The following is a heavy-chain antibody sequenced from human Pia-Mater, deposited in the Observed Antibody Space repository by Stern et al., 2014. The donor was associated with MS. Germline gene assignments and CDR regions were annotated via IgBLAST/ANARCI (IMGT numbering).Heavy chain of an antibody. V-gene: IGHV4-4*02. D-gene: IGHD3-16*01. CDR3: ARGGGTHSPTYDY. Sequence: QVQLQESGPGLVKPSGTLSLTCTVSGGSISGVNWWTWVRQPPGKGLEGXGEIYYTGHTNYNPSLRSRVVMLVDKSKNQFSLDLRSVTAADTAVYYCARGGGTHSPTYDYWGQGTLVSVSS. J-gene: IGHJ4*02. CDR1: GGSISGVNW. CDR2: IYYTGHT.